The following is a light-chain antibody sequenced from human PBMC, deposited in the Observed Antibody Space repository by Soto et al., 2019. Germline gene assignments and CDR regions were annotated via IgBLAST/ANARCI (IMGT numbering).Light chain of an antibody. CDR3: SSYTTSSTVV. J-gene: IGLJ2*01. V-gene: IGLV2-14*01. Sequence: QSALTQPASVSGSPGQSITISCTGTSSDVGGYNYVSWYQQYPGKAPKLMIYDVSNRPSGVSTRFSGSKSGDTASLTISGLRAEDEADYYCSSYTTSSTVVFGGGTKLTVL. CDR1: SSDVGGYNY. CDR2: DVS.